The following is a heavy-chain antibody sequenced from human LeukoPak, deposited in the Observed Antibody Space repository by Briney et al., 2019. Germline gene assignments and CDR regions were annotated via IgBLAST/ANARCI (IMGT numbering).Heavy chain of an antibody. CDR1: GITFSSYA. Sequence: GGSLRLSCAASGITFSSYAMHWVRQAPGKGLEWVAVISYDGSNKYSADSVKGRFTISRDNSKNTLYLQMNSLRTEDTAVYYCAREVRGAITVFDYWGQRTLVTVSS. CDR2: ISYDGSNK. J-gene: IGHJ4*02. V-gene: IGHV3-30-3*01. D-gene: IGHD3-10*01. CDR3: AREVRGAITVFDY.